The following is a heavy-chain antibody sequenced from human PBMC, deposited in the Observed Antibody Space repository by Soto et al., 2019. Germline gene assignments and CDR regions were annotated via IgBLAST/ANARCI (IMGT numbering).Heavy chain of an antibody. V-gene: IGHV4-34*01. CDR3: ARVRYSKRFDP. CDR1: GGSFSGYY. D-gene: IGHD1-26*01. CDR2: INHSGST. Sequence: PSETLSLTCAVYGGSFSGYYWSWIRQPPGKGLEWIGEINHSGSTNYNPSLKSRVTISVDTSKNQFSLKLSSVTAADTAVYYCARVRYSKRFDPWGQGTLVTVSS. J-gene: IGHJ5*02.